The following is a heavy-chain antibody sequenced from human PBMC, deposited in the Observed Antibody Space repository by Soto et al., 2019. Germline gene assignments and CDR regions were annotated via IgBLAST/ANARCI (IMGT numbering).Heavy chain of an antibody. D-gene: IGHD2-15*01. CDR2: IWYDGSNK. CDR3: ASLGYCSGGSCYYDAFDI. Sequence: GGSLRLSCAASGFTFSSYGMHWVRQAPGKGLERVAVIWYDGSNKYYADSVKGRFTISRDNSKNTLYLQMNSLRAEDTAVYYCASLGYCSGGSCYYDAFDIWGQGTMVTVSS. J-gene: IGHJ3*02. V-gene: IGHV3-33*01. CDR1: GFTFSSYG.